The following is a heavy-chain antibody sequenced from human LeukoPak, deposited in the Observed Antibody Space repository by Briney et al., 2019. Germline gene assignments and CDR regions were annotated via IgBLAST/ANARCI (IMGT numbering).Heavy chain of an antibody. V-gene: IGHV1-2*02. CDR2: INPNSGGA. Sequence: ASAKVSCKASGYTFTGYYIHWVRQAPGQGLEWVGWINPNSGGATYAQKFQDRVTMTRATSISTAYMGLSRLRSDDTAVYYCASRPPGLYYDSSGPYDYWGQGPLVTVS. D-gene: IGHD3-22*01. CDR1: GYTFTGYY. J-gene: IGHJ4*02. CDR3: ASRPPGLYYDSSGPYDY.